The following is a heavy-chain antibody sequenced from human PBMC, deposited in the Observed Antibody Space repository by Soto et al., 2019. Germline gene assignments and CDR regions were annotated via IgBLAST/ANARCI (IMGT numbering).Heavy chain of an antibody. J-gene: IGHJ4*02. CDR2: ISGSGGST. V-gene: IGHV3-23*01. CDR3: AKDPSLSGGLSVRFDY. Sequence: GGSLRLSCAASGFTFSSYAMSWVRQAPGKGLEWVSAISGSGGSTYYADSVKGRFTISRDNSKNTLYLQMNSLRAEDTAVYYCAKDPSLSGGLSVRFDYWGQGTLVTVSS. D-gene: IGHD2-8*02. CDR1: GFTFSSYA.